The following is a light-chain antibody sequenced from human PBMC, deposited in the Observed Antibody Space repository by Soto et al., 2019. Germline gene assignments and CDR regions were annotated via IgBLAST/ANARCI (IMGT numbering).Light chain of an antibody. CDR1: QDISGS. CDR3: QQFNSYPLS. Sequence: AIQLTQSPTSLPASVGDRVTITCRASQDISGSLAWYQQKPGRSPTLLIYDVSTLESGVPSRFSGSGSGTDFTLTISGLQPEDFATYHCQQFNSYPLSFGQGTRLEIK. J-gene: IGKJ5*01. CDR2: DVS. V-gene: IGKV1-13*02.